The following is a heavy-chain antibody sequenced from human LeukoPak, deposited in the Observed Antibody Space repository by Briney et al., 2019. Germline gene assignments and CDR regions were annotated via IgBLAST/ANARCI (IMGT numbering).Heavy chain of an antibody. Sequence: SQTLSLTCTVSGGSISSGSYYWIWIRQPAGKGLEWIGRIYTSGSTNYNPSLKSRVTISVDTSKNQFSLKLSSVTAADTAVYYCARSRYSSGSVDYWGQGTLVTVSS. CDR3: ARSRYSSGSVDY. V-gene: IGHV4-61*02. CDR1: GGSISSGSYY. J-gene: IGHJ4*02. D-gene: IGHD6-19*01. CDR2: IYTSGST.